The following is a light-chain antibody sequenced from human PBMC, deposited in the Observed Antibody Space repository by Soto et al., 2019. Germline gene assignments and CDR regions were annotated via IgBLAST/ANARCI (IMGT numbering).Light chain of an antibody. J-gene: IGKJ5*01. CDR1: QNIVRF. V-gene: IGKV1-39*01. CDR3: QQSYTVPIT. Sequence: EIQLTQSPSSLSASVGDRITISCRASQNIVRFLNWYQQRPGKSPKLLIHDASTLQSGVPSRFSASGSGTDFTLTIDSLQPEDFATFYCQQSYTVPITFGQGTRLDIK. CDR2: DAS.